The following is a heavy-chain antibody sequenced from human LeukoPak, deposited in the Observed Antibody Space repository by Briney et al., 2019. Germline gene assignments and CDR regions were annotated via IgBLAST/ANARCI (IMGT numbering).Heavy chain of an antibody. CDR3: ARVQGSPY. CDR1: GFTFSDYT. Sequence: PGGSLRLSCAASGFTFSDYTLNWVRQPPGKGLEWVSSITGDSTYIYYADSVKGRFTVSRGNAKNSLYLHINSLRAEDTAVYYCARVQGSPYWGQGTLVTVSS. CDR2: ITGDSTYI. V-gene: IGHV3-21*01. J-gene: IGHJ4*02.